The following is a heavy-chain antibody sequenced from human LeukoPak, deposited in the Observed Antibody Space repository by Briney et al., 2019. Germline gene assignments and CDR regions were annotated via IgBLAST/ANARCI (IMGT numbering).Heavy chain of an antibody. CDR2: IYPGDSNT. CDR1: GYSFTSYW. V-gene: IGHV5-51*01. CDR3: AISGYSYGQYYFDY. Sequence: GESLKISCKGSGYSFTSYWIGWVRQMPGKGLEWMGIIYPGDSNTKYSPSFQGQVTMSADKSISTAYLQWNSLKASDTAMYYCAISGYSYGQYYFDYWGQGTLVTVSS. D-gene: IGHD5-18*01. J-gene: IGHJ4*02.